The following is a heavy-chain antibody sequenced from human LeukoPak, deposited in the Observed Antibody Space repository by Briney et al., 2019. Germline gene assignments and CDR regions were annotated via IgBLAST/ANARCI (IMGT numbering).Heavy chain of an antibody. D-gene: IGHD2-2*01. J-gene: IGHJ3*02. V-gene: IGHV3-11*01. CDR2: ISSSGSTI. Sequence: GGSLRLSCAASGFTFSDYYMSWIRQAPGKGLEWVSYISSSGSTIYYADSVKGRFTISRDNAKNSLYLQMNSLRAEDTALYYCAKDSCSSTSCYAFDIWGQGTMVTVSS. CDR3: AKDSCSSTSCYAFDI. CDR1: GFTFSDYY.